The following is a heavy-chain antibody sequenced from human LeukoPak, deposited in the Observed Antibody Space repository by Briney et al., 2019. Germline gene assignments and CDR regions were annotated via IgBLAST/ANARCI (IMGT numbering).Heavy chain of an antibody. CDR2: IYYSGST. V-gene: IGHV4-59*01. CDR3: ARGGIVSPSAFDI. J-gene: IGHJ3*02. Sequence: PSETLSLTCTVSGGSISSYYWSWIRQPPGKGLEWIGYIYYSGSTNYNPSLKSRVTISVDTPKNQFPLKLSSVTAADTAVYYCARGGIVSPSAFDIWGQGTMVTVSS. CDR1: GGSISSYY. D-gene: IGHD2-15*01.